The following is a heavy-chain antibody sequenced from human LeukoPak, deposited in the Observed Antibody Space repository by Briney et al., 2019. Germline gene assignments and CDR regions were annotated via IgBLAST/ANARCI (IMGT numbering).Heavy chain of an antibody. V-gene: IGHV1-18*01. CDR2: ISANNGDT. Sequence: ASVKVSCKASGYSFSSYGISWVRQAPGQGLEWMGWISANNGDTNYTQKLQGRVTMTTDTSTSTAYMELRSLRSGDTAVYYCARAPRYSAPDYWGQGILVTVSS. J-gene: IGHJ4*02. CDR3: ARAPRYSAPDY. D-gene: IGHD1-26*01. CDR1: GYSFSSYG.